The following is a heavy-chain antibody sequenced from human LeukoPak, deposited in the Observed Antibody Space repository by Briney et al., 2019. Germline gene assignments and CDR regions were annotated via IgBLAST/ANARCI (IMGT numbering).Heavy chain of an antibody. CDR1: GFTVSSNY. D-gene: IGHD2-8*01. J-gene: IGHJ4*02. CDR2: IYSGGST. Sequence: GGSLRLSCAASGFTVSSNYMSWVRQAPGKGLEWVSVIYSGGSTYYADSLKGRFTVSRDNSKNTLYLQMNSLRAEDTAVYYCARGGRPYCINGVCYSSGPWGFDYWGQGTLVTVSS. CDR3: ARGGRPYCINGVCYSSGPWGFDY. V-gene: IGHV3-53*01.